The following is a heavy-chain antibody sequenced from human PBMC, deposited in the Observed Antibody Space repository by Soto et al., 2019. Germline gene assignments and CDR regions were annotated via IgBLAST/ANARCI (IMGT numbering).Heavy chain of an antibody. CDR2: INAGNGNT. CDR1: GYTFTSYA. D-gene: IGHD6-13*01. Sequence: ASVKVSCKASGYTFTSYAMHWVRQAPGQRLEWMGWINAGNGNTKYSQKFQGRVTITRDTSASTAYMELSSLRSEDTAVYYCVRPALGYSSSWYKFWGQGTLVTVSS. J-gene: IGHJ4*02. V-gene: IGHV1-3*01. CDR3: VRPALGYSSSWYKF.